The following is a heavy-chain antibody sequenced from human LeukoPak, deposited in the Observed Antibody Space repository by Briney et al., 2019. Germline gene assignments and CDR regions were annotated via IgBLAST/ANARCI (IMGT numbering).Heavy chain of an antibody. Sequence: PSETLSLTCAVYGGSFSGYYWTWIRQPPGKGLEWIGEINHSGSTNYNPSLKSRVTISVDTSKSQFSLKLSSVTAADTAIYFCARRRLRFLESVKYSWFDPWGQGTLVTVSS. CDR2: INHSGST. D-gene: IGHD3-3*01. V-gene: IGHV4-34*01. J-gene: IGHJ5*02. CDR3: ARRRLRFLESVKYSWFDP. CDR1: GGSFSGYY.